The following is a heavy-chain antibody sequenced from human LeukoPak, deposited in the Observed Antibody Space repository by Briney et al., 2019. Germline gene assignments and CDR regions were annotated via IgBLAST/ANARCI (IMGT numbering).Heavy chain of an antibody. CDR3: ARRTTNTARYL. CDR1: GGSISSSSYY. J-gene: IGHJ5*02. CDR2: IYYSGST. D-gene: IGHD5-18*01. V-gene: IGHV4-39*01. Sequence: PSETLSLTCTVSGGSISSSSYYWGWIRQPPGKGLEWIGSIYYSGSTYYNPSLKSRVTISVDTSKNQFSLKLSSVTAADTAVYYCARRTTNTARYLWGQGTLVTVSS.